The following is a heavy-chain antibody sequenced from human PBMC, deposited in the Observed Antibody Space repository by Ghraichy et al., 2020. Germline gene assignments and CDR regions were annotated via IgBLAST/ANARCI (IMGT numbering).Heavy chain of an antibody. CDR3: ARQRSDTILGWFDP. V-gene: IGHV4-39*01. CDR1: GGSISSSSYY. CDR2: IHYSGST. Sequence: SETLSLTCTVSGGSISSSSYYWGWIGQPPGKGLEYIGSIHYSGSTYYNPSLKSRVTISVDTSKNQFSLKLSSLTAADTAVYYCARQRSDTILGWFDPWGQGTQVTVSS. D-gene: IGHD3-3*01. J-gene: IGHJ5*02.